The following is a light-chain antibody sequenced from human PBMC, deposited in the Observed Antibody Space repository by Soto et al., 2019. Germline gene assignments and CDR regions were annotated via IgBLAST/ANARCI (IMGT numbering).Light chain of an antibody. CDR1: QSVRSNY. Sequence: EIVLTQSPGTLSLSPGERATLSCRASQSVRSNYLAWYQQKPGQAPRLLIYGASSLHSGVPSRFSGTGSGTDFTLTISCLQPEDFAVYYCQQYCSYPYTFGQGTKLEIK. CDR3: QQYCSYPYT. V-gene: IGKV3-20*01. J-gene: IGKJ2*01. CDR2: GAS.